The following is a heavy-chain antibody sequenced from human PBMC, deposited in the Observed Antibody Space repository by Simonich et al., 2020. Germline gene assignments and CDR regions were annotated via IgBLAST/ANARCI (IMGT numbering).Heavy chain of an antibody. CDR1: GGSISSYY. Sequence: QVQLQESGPGLVKPSETLSLTCTVSGGSISSYYWSWFRQPPGKGLEWLGSNYHSGSTYYNPSLKSRVTISVDTSKNQFSLKLSSVTAADTAVYYCARDRDGDYDYWGQGTLVTVSS. D-gene: IGHD4-17*01. J-gene: IGHJ4*02. CDR2: NYHSGST. V-gene: IGHV4-59*12. CDR3: ARDRDGDYDY.